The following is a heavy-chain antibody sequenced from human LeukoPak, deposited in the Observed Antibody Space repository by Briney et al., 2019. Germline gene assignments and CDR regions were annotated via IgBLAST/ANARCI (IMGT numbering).Heavy chain of an antibody. J-gene: IGHJ4*02. D-gene: IGHD3-22*01. Sequence: SETLSLTCTVSGGSISSYYWSWIRQPPGKGLEWIGYIYYSGSTNYNPSLKSRVTISVDTSKNQFSLKLSSVTAADTAVYYCARAPRAYYYDSSGIGLFDYWGQGTLVTVSS. CDR2: IYYSGST. V-gene: IGHV4-59*01. CDR1: GGSISSYY. CDR3: ARAPRAYYYDSSGIGLFDY.